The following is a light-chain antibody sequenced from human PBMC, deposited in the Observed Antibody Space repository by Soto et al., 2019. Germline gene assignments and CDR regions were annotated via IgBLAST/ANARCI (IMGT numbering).Light chain of an antibody. Sequence: LSCRASQSISSSYLAWYQQKPGQAPRLLIYGASSRATGTPDRFSGSGSGTDFTLTISSLEPEDFAVYYCQQAGISPLRFCGGSKV. CDR2: GAS. CDR3: QQAGISPLR. J-gene: IGKJ4*01. CDR1: QSISSSY. V-gene: IGKV3-20*01.